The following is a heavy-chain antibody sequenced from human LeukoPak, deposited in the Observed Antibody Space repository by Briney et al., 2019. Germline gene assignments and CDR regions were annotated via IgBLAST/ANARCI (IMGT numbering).Heavy chain of an antibody. V-gene: IGHV3-30*02. D-gene: IGHD6-13*01. CDR2: IRYDGSNK. Sequence: TGGSLRLSCAASGFTFSSYGMLWVRQAPGKGLEWVAFIRYDGSNKYYADSVKGRFTISRDNSRNTLYLQMNSLRAEDTAVYYCARGTSISSHPPCDYWGQGTLVTVSS. CDR3: ARGTSISSHPPCDY. CDR1: GFTFSSYG. J-gene: IGHJ4*02.